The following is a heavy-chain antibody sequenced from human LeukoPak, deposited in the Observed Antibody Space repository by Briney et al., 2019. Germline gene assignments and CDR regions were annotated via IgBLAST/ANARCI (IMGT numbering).Heavy chain of an antibody. CDR2: IYSSGST. CDR1: GGSISSISYY. Sequence: SETLSLTCSVSGGSISSISYYWGWIRQPPGKGLEWIGNIYSSGSTYNNPSLKSRVIISVDTSKNQFSLKLTSVTAADTAVYYCARQGVVGAPGFDYWGQGTLVTVSS. J-gene: IGHJ4*02. D-gene: IGHD1-26*01. CDR3: ARQGVVGAPGFDY. V-gene: IGHV4-39*01.